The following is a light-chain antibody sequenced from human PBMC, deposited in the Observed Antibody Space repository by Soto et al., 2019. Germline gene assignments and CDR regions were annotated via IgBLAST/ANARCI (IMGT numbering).Light chain of an antibody. J-gene: IGKJ4*01. CDR1: QAVSTW. CDR3: QQGASFPRT. CDR2: AAS. V-gene: IGKV1-12*01. Sequence: DIKMTQSPSSVSASVGDTVTITCRASQAVSTWLAWYQQKPGGAPKLLIYAASTLQSGVPSRFSGSGSGTDFTLTIRSLQPEDFATYYCQQGASFPRTFGGGTKVDI.